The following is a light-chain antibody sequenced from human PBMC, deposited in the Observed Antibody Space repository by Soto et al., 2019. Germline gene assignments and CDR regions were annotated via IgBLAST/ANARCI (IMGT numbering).Light chain of an antibody. V-gene: IGLV2-14*01. CDR2: NVR. CDR1: SSDVGGYDY. Sequence: QSVLTQPVSVSGSPGQSITISCTGTSSDVGGYDYVSWYQQHPGKAPKLMIYNVRNRPSGVSNRFSGSKAGNTASLTISGLQAEDEAAYYCSSYTSSSTVVFGGGTKLTVL. J-gene: IGLJ2*01. CDR3: SSYTSSSTVV.